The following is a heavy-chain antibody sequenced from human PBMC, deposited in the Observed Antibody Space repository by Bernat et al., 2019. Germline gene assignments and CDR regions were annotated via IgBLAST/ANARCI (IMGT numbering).Heavy chain of an antibody. Sequence: EVQQVESGGGLVQPGRSLRLSCTASGFTFGDYAMSWVRQAPGKGLEWVGFIRSKAYGGTTEYAASVKGRFTISRDDSKSIAYLQMNSLKTEDTAVYYCTRDPMTTVTGYYYYYMDVWGKGTTVTVSS. CDR1: GFTFGDYA. J-gene: IGHJ6*03. V-gene: IGHV3-49*04. CDR3: TRDPMTTVTGYYYYYMDV. D-gene: IGHD4-17*01. CDR2: IRSKAYGGTT.